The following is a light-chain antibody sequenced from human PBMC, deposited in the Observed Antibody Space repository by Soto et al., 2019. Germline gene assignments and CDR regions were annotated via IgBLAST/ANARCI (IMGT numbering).Light chain of an antibody. J-gene: IGLJ2*01. CDR3: SSYTSSSSVV. Sequence: QSVLTQPASVSGSPGQSITISCTGTTSDVGGYNYVSWYQQHPAKAPKLMIYEVTNRPSGVSNRFSASKSGNTASLTISGLQAEDEADYYCSSYTSSSSVVFGGGTKLTVL. V-gene: IGLV2-14*01. CDR1: TSDVGGYNY. CDR2: EVT.